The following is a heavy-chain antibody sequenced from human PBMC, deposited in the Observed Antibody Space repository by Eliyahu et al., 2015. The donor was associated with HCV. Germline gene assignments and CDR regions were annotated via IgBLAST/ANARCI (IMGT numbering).Heavy chain of an antibody. CDR3: AKDRALYGMDV. Sequence: QAPGKGLEWVSTFSGSGGSTYYADSVKGRFTISRDNSKNTLYLQMNSLRADDTAVYYCAKDRALYGMDVWGQGTTVTVSS. J-gene: IGHJ6*02. V-gene: IGHV3-23*01. D-gene: IGHD3-10*01. CDR2: FSGSGGST.